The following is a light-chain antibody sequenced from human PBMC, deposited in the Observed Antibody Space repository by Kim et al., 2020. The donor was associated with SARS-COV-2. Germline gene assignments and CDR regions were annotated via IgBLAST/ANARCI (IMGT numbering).Light chain of an antibody. CDR1: SGHSRYA. CDR3: QTWGTGMV. V-gene: IGLV4-69*01. J-gene: IGLJ3*02. Sequence: GASVKLTCTLSSGHSRYAIAWHQQQPEKGPRYLMKLNSDVSHSKGDGIPDRFSGSSSGAERYLSISSLQSEDEADYYCQTWGTGMVFGGGTQLTVL. CDR2: LNSDVSH.